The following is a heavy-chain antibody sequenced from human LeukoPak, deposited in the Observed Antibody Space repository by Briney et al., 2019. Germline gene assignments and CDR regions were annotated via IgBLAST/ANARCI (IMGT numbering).Heavy chain of an antibody. CDR3: ARDSLIVPAAGGYYYYGMDV. CDR2: IYYSGST. CDR1: GGSFSDYY. Sequence: SETLSLTCAAYGGSFSDYYWSWIRQPPGKGLEWIGYIYYSGSTNYNPSLKSRVTISVDTSKNQFSLKLSSVTAADTAVYYCARDSLIVPAAGGYYYYGMDVWGQGTTVTVSS. D-gene: IGHD2-2*01. J-gene: IGHJ6*02. V-gene: IGHV4-59*01.